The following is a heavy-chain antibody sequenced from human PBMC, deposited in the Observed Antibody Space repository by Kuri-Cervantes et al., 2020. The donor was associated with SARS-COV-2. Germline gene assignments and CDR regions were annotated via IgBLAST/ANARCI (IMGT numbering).Heavy chain of an antibody. CDR3: AKSRAGGYHWFDP. J-gene: IGHJ5*02. Sequence: SETLSLTCAVYGGSFSGYYWSWIRQPPGKGLEWIGEINHSGSTNYNPSLKSRVTISGDTSKNQFSLNLSSVSAADTASYYCAKSRAGGYHWFDPWGQGTLVTVSS. D-gene: IGHD3-22*01. CDR1: GGSFSGYY. CDR2: INHSGST. V-gene: IGHV4-34*01.